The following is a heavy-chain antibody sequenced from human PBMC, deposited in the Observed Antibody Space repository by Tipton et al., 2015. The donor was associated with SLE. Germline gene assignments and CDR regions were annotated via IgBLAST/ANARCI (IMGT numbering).Heavy chain of an antibody. V-gene: IGHV1-18*01. CDR1: GYSFTSYG. J-gene: IGHJ6*02. CDR2: IGAYNGNT. Sequence: QVQLVQSGAEVKKPGASVKVSCKASGYSFTSYGISWVRQAPGQGLEWMGWIGAYNGNTNYAQKVQGRVTMTTDTSTSTAYMDLRSLRSDDTAVYYCATSGYSTGWSLDYYNGMDVWGQGTTVTVSS. CDR3: ATSGYSTGWSLDYYNGMDV. D-gene: IGHD6-19*01.